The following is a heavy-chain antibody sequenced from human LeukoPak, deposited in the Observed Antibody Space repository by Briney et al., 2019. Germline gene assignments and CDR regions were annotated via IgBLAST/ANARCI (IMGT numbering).Heavy chain of an antibody. CDR1: GFTVSNNY. D-gene: IGHD4-17*01. Sequence: GGSLRLSCAASGFTVSNNYMSWVRQAPGKGLEWVSVIYSGGSTYYADSVKGRFSISRDNSKNTLYLQMNSLRVEDTAVYYCARAGTVTTPIDYWGQGTLVTVSS. J-gene: IGHJ4*02. CDR2: IYSGGST. CDR3: ARAGTVTTPIDY. V-gene: IGHV3-66*01.